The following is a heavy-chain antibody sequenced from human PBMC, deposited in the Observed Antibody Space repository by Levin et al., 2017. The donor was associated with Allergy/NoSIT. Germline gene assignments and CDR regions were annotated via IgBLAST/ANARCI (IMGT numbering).Heavy chain of an antibody. CDR1: GFTFSSYG. CDR3: AKGYSGYDFGDFDY. D-gene: IGHD5-12*01. V-gene: IGHV3-30*18. CDR2: ISYDGSNK. Sequence: GESLKISCAASGFTFSSYGMHWVRQAPGKGLEWVAVISYDGSNKYYADSVKGRFTISRDNSKNTLYLQMNSLRAEDTAVYYCAKGYSGYDFGDFDYWGQGTLVTVSS. J-gene: IGHJ4*02.